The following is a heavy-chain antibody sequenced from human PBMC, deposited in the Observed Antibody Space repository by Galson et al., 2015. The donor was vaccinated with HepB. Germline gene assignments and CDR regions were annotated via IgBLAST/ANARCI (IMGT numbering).Heavy chain of an antibody. CDR2: IYSGGST. D-gene: IGHD2/OR15-2a*01. V-gene: IGHV3-53*01. CDR3: AKAGNAWIQGILCDY. J-gene: IGHJ4*02. CDR1: GFNVRSNY. Sequence: SLRLSCAASGFNVRSNYMTWVRQAPGKGLEWVSVIYSGGSTYYADSVKGRFTVSRDNSKNTLYLQMNSLRAEDTAIYYCAKAGNAWIQGILCDYWGQGTLVTVSS.